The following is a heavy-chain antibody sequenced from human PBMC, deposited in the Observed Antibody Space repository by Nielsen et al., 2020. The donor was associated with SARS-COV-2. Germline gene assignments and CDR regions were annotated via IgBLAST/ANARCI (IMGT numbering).Heavy chain of an antibody. Sequence: SETLPLTCTVSGGSISSSSYYWGWIRQPPGKGLEWIGSIYYSGSTYYNPSLKSRVTISVDTSKNQFSLKLSSVTAADTAVYYCARSNSMTTVTTGSDAFDIWGQGTMVTVSS. D-gene: IGHD4-17*01. CDR1: GGSISSSSYY. CDR3: ARSNSMTTVTTGSDAFDI. J-gene: IGHJ3*02. CDR2: IYYSGST. V-gene: IGHV4-39*01.